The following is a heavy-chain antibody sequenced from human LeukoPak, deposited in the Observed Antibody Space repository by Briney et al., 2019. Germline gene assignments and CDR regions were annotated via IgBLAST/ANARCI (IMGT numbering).Heavy chain of an antibody. CDR1: GYTFTSYY. D-gene: IGHD6-6*01. V-gene: IGHV1-46*01. CDR3: ARGIAARPSDY. CDR2: INPSGGST. J-gene: IGHJ4*02. Sequence: ASVKVSCKASGYTFTSYYMHWVRQAPGQGLEWMEIINPSGGSTSYAQKFQGRVTMTRDTSTSTVYMELSSLRFEDTAVYYCARGIAARPSDYWGQGTLVTVSS.